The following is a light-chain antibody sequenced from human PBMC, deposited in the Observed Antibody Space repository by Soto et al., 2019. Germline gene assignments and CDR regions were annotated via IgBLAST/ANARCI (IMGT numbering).Light chain of an antibody. V-gene: IGLV1-40*01. Sequence: QSALTQPPSVSGAPGQRVSISCTGSSSNIGARYVVYWYQQLPGTAPKLLVSGVNDRPSGVPDRLSGSTSGTSASLAITGLQAEDEADYYCQSYDSSLSGSVFGTGTKVTVL. J-gene: IGLJ1*01. CDR1: SSNIGARYV. CDR3: QSYDSSLSGSV. CDR2: GVN.